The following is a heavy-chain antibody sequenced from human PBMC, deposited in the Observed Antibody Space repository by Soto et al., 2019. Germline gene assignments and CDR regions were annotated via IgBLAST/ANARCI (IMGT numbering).Heavy chain of an antibody. V-gene: IGHV4-39*01. CDR3: ATSQKGYNWNYFDH. D-gene: IGHD1-1*01. CDR1: GGSVSGSYYY. J-gene: IGHJ4*02. Sequence: SETLSLTCAVSGGSVSGSYYYWAWLRQSPGKGPEWFGSVLHTGFTSYNPSLESRVSVSVDTSKSQFSLKLSAVTASETAVYYCATSQKGYNWNYFDHWGQGALVTVSS. CDR2: VLHTGFT.